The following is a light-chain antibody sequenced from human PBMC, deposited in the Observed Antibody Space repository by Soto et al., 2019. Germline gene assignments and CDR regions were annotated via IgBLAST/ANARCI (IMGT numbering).Light chain of an antibody. J-gene: IGKJ1*01. CDR3: QQYDNSPCT. V-gene: IGKV3-20*01. Sequence: EIVLTQSPGTLSLSPGEGATLSCRASQSVSSSYLAWYQQKPGQAPRLLIYGASSRATGIPDRFSGGGSGTDFTLTISRLEPEDFSVYYCQQYDNSPCTFGQGTKVEIK. CDR1: QSVSSSY. CDR2: GAS.